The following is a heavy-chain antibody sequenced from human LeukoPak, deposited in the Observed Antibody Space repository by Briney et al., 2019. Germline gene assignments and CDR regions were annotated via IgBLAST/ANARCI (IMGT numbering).Heavy chain of an antibody. CDR3: AKGTGDFWSGPNWFDP. J-gene: IGHJ5*02. CDR1: GFTFSSYA. D-gene: IGHD3-3*01. CDR2: ISGSGGST. Sequence: GGSLRLSCAASGFTFSSYAMSWVRQAPGKGLEWVSAISGSGGSTYYADSVKGRFTISRDNSKNSLYLQMNSLRAEDTALYYCAKGTGDFWSGPNWFDPWGQGTLVTVSS. V-gene: IGHV3-23*01.